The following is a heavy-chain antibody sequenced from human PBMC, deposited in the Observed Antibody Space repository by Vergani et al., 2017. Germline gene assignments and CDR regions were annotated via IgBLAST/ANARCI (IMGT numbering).Heavy chain of an antibody. CDR3: ASLYGSVKRWNAFDI. D-gene: IGHD3-10*01. CDR2: IIPIFGTA. CDR1: VGTFSSYA. Sequence: QVQLVQSGAEGKKPGSSVKVSCKASVGTFSSYAISWVRQAPGQGREWMGRIIPIFGTANYAQKFQGRVTINAAESTSTAYMELSSLRSEDTAVYYCASLYGSVKRWNAFDIWGQGTMVTVSS. V-gene: IGHV1-69*13. J-gene: IGHJ3*02.